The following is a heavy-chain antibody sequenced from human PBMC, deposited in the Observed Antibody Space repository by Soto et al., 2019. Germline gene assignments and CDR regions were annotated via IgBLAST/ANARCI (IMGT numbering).Heavy chain of an antibody. CDR1: GGYISSYG. J-gene: IGHJ1*01. Sequence: PSETLSLTSTVSGGYISSYGWNWIRQPPGKGLEWIGYIYHSGSTNYNPSLKSRVTISVDTSKNQFSLKLNSVTAADTAVYYCARGPGWSDEYFQDWGQGTMVTVSS. D-gene: IGHD3-3*01. V-gene: IGHV4-59*01. CDR3: ARGPGWSDEYFQD. CDR2: IYHSGST.